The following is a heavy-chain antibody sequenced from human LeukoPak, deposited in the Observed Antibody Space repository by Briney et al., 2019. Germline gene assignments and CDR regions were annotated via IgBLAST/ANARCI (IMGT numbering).Heavy chain of an antibody. CDR2: MNPNSGNT. V-gene: IGHV1-8*03. Sequence: ASVKVSCKASGYTFTSYDINWVRQATGQGLEWMGWMNPNSGNTGYAQKFQGTVTITSHTSLSTAYIELSSLRSEDTAVYYCARSVGYFQHWGQGTLVTVSS. J-gene: IGHJ1*01. CDR3: ARSVGYFQH. CDR1: GYTFTSYD. D-gene: IGHD1-26*01.